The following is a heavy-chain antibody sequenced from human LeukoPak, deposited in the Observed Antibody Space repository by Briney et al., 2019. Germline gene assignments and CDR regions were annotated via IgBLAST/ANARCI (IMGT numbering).Heavy chain of an antibody. J-gene: IGHJ4*02. CDR3: ARDLMVRGVIPDY. D-gene: IGHD3-10*01. CDR1: GYTFNSYG. CDR2: ISAYNGNT. V-gene: IGHV1-18*01. Sequence: ASVKVSCKASGYTFNSYGVSWVRQAPGQGLEWMGWISAYNGNTNYSQKLQGRVTMTTDTSTRTAYMELRSLRSDDTAVYYCARDLMVRGVIPDYWGQGTLVTVSS.